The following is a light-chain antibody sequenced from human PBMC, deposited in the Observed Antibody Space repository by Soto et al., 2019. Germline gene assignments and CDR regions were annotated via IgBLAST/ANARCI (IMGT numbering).Light chain of an antibody. J-gene: IGLJ1*01. CDR2: GVT. V-gene: IGLV2-14*01. CDR1: SSDVGAYNY. CDR3: SSFTSAYTFV. Sequence: QSVLAQPASVSGSPGQSITISCTGTSSDVGAYNYVSWYQQYPGKAPKLMIYGVTNRPSGVSNRFSGSKSGNTASLTISGLQTQDEADYYCSSFTSAYTFVFGTGTKVTVL.